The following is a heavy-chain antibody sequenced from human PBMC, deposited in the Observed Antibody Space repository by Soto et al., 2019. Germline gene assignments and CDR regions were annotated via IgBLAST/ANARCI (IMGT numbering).Heavy chain of an antibody. CDR1: GGTFSSYT. Sequence: ASVKVSCKASGGTFSSYTISWVRQAPGQGLEWMGRIIPILGIANYAQKFQGRVTITADKSTSTAYMELSSLRSEDTAVYYCARNPYCSSTSCSFTEYYYYYMDVWGKGTTVTVSS. J-gene: IGHJ6*03. D-gene: IGHD2-2*01. CDR2: IIPILGIA. CDR3: ARNPYCSSTSCSFTEYYYYYMDV. V-gene: IGHV1-69*02.